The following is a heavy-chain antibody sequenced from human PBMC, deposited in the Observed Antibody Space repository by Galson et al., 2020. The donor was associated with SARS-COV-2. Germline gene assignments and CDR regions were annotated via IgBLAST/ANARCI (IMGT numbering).Heavy chain of an antibody. CDR2: IYYNGST. CDR3: ARGEGRITLGRGVVIGFDS. D-gene: IGHD3-10*01. J-gene: IGHJ4*02. V-gene: IGHV4-39*07. Sequence: SETLSLTCTVSGGSISSSTYYWGRIRHPPGKGLEWIGSIYYNGSTYYSPSLKSPVTISVDTSKNQFSLKLHSVTAADMAVYYCARGEGRITLGRGVVIGFDSWGQGTLVSVSS. CDR1: GGSISSSTYY.